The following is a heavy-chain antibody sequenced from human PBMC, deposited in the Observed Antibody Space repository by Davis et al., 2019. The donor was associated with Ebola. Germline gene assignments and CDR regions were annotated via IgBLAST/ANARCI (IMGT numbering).Heavy chain of an antibody. J-gene: IGHJ4*02. V-gene: IGHV3-30*02. CDR1: GFTFSSYG. CDR2: IWYDGSNK. D-gene: IGHD2-2*01. Sequence: GESLKISCAASGFTFSSYGMHWVRQAPGKGLEWVAVIWYDGSNKYYADSVKGRFTISRDNSTNTVYLQMNSLRADDTAVYYCAKDGTAMIDYYFDSWGQGTLVTVSS. CDR3: AKDGTAMIDYYFDS.